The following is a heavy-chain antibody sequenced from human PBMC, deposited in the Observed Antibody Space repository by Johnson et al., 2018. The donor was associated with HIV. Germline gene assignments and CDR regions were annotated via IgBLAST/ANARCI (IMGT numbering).Heavy chain of an antibody. D-gene: IGHD3-10*01. Sequence: VQLVESGGGVIRPGGSLRLSCAASGFTLSTYWMSWVRQAPGKGLEWVANIKQDGSEKYCVDSVKGLFTISRDNAKNSLYLQINSLRAEDTAVYYCARGGLLWFGHPADWGQGTMVTVSS. CDR1: GFTLSTYW. CDR3: ARGGLLWFGHPAD. V-gene: IGHV3-7*01. CDR2: IKQDGSEK. J-gene: IGHJ3*01.